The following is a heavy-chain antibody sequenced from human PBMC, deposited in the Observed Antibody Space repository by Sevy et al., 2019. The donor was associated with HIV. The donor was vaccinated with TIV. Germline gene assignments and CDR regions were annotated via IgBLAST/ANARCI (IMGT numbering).Heavy chain of an antibody. CDR2: TYYRSKWYS. V-gene: IGHV6-1*01. D-gene: IGHD1-7*01. J-gene: IGHJ6*02. Sequence: SQTLSLTCAISGVSVSTSSATWNWFRQSPSRGLEWLGRTYYRSKWYSDYEVSVKGRVTINPDTSKHQFSLHLESVTPEDTAVYFCARGDELNSYYYGMDVWGQGTTVTVSS. CDR1: GVSVSTSSAT. CDR3: ARGDELNSYYYGMDV.